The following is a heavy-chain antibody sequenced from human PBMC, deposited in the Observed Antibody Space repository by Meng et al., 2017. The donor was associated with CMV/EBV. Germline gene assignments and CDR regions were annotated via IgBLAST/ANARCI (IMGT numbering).Heavy chain of an antibody. CDR2: IKQDGSEK. D-gene: IGHD3-3*01. CDR1: GFTFSSYA. Sequence: GESLKISCAASGFTFSSYAMSWVRQAPGKGLEWVANIKQDGSEKYYVDSVKGRFTISRDNAKNSLYLQMNSLRAEDTAVYYCARDGRDDFWSGVDVWGQGTTVTVSS. CDR3: ARDGRDDFWSGVDV. J-gene: IGHJ6*02. V-gene: IGHV3-7*01.